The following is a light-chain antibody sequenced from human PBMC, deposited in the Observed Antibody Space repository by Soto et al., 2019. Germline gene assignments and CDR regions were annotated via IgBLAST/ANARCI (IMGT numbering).Light chain of an antibody. Sequence: AIQMTQFPSSLSASVGDRVTITCRASQDIRSDLGWYQQRPGKAPNLLIYAASSLQRGVPSRFSGSGTGTNFTLTISSLQPEDFATYYCLQDYSYPLTFGGGTKVEIK. CDR1: QDIRSD. CDR3: LQDYSYPLT. CDR2: AAS. J-gene: IGKJ4*01. V-gene: IGKV1-6*01.